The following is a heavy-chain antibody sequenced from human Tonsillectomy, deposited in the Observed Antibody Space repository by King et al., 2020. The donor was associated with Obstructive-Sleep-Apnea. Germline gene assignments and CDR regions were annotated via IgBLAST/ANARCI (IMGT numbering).Heavy chain of an antibody. CDR1: GFTFSSYS. V-gene: IGHV3-48*04. CDR2: ISSSSSTI. J-gene: IGHJ4*02. Sequence: QLVQSGGGLVQPGGSLRLSCAASGFTFSSYSMNWVRQAPGKGLEWVSYISSSSSTIYYADSVKGRFTISRDNAKNSLYLQMNSLRAEDTAVYYCARARPATSFYGDYVLDYWGQGTLVTVSS. D-gene: IGHD4-17*01. CDR3: ARARPATSFYGDYVLDY.